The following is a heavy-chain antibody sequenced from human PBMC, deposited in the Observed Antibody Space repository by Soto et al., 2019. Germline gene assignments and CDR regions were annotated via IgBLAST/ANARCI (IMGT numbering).Heavy chain of an antibody. CDR2: ISSSGGST. CDR3: ARRPKTDAFDI. V-gene: IGHV3-11*01. CDR1: GFTFSDYY. Sequence: PGGSLRLSCAASGFTFSDYYMSWIRQAPGKGLEWVSYISSSGGSTYYADSVKGRFTISRDNSKNTLYLQMNSLRAEDTAVYYCARRPKTDAFDIWGQGTMVTVSS. J-gene: IGHJ3*02.